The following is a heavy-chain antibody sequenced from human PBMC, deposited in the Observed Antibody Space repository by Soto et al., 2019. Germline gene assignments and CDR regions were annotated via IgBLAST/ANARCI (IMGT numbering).Heavy chain of an antibody. J-gene: IGHJ4*02. CDR3: ARPGYGGYDYPLLVKD. CDR1: GFDFSAHW. D-gene: IGHD5-12*01. V-gene: IGHV3-74*01. Sequence: EVQLVESGGGLVRPGGSMRLSCAASGFDFSAHWMNWVRQAPGKGLVWVSRINSDGSGTAYADSVKGRFTMSRDNAKNTLYLAMNSLRAEDTAVYYCARPGYGGYDYPLLVKDWSQGTRVTVSS. CDR2: INSDGSGT.